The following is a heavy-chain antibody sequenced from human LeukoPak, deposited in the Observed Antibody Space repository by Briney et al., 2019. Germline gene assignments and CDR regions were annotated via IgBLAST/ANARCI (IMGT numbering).Heavy chain of an antibody. CDR2: INTNTGNP. Sequence: ASVKVSCKASGYTFTSYAMNWVRQAPGQGLEWMGWINTNTGNPTYAQGFTGRFVFSLDTSISTAYLQISSLKAEDTAVYYCARVSPSTAGMVFDYWGQGTLVTVSS. CDR3: ARVSPSTAGMVFDY. V-gene: IGHV7-4-1*02. CDR1: GYTFTSYA. D-gene: IGHD6-13*01. J-gene: IGHJ4*02.